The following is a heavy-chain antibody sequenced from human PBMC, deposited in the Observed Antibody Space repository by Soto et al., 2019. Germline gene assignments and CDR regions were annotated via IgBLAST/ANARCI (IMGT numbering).Heavy chain of an antibody. D-gene: IGHD1-26*01. CDR1: GGSISSGGYY. CDR3: ARDRMGYSGRGAHYYGMDV. V-gene: IGHV4-31*03. Sequence: PSETLSLTCTVSGGSISSGGYYWSWIRQHPGKGLEWIGYIYYSGSTYYNPSLKSRVTISVDTSKNQFSLKLSSVTAADTAVYYCARDRMGYSGRGAHYYGMDVWGQGTTVTVSS. CDR2: IYYSGST. J-gene: IGHJ6*02.